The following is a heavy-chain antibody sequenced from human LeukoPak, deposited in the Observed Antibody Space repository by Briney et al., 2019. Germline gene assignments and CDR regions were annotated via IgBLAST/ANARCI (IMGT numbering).Heavy chain of an antibody. CDR3: ARLFYDSSGNLWYFDY. Sequence: GGSLRLACAASGFTVSSNYMSWVRQAPGKGLEWVSVIYSGGSTYYADSVKGRFTISRDNSKNTLYLQMNSLRAEDTAVYYCARLFYDSSGNLWYFDYWGQGTLVTVSS. CDR1: GFTVSSNY. D-gene: IGHD3-22*01. J-gene: IGHJ4*02. CDR2: IYSGGST. V-gene: IGHV3-66*04.